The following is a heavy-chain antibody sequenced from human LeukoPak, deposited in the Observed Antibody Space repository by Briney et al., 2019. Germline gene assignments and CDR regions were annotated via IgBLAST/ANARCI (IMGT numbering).Heavy chain of an antibody. Sequence: PGRSLRLSCAASGFTFSSYGMHWVRQAPGKGLEWVAVIWYDGSNKYYADSVKGRFTISRDNSKNTLYLQMNSLRAEDTAVYYCAKGEGRLLRFLEWLFVFDYWGQGTLVTVSS. CDR3: AKGEGRLLRFLEWLFVFDY. V-gene: IGHV3-33*06. D-gene: IGHD3-3*01. CDR1: GFTFSSYG. J-gene: IGHJ4*02. CDR2: IWYDGSNK.